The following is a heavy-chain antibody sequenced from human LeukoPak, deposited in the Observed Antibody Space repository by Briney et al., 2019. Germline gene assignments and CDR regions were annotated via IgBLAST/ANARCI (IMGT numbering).Heavy chain of an antibody. D-gene: IGHD3-22*01. CDR2: ISYDGSNK. CDR3: ARERYYYDSSGYQRYYFDY. CDR1: GFTFISYA. V-gene: IGHV3-30*01. J-gene: IGHJ4*02. Sequence: GRSLRLSCAASGFTFISYAMHWVRQAPGKGLEWVAVISYDGSNKYYADSVKGRFTISRDNSKNTLYLQMNSLRAEDTAVYYCARERYYYDSSGYQRYYFDYWGQGTLVTVSS.